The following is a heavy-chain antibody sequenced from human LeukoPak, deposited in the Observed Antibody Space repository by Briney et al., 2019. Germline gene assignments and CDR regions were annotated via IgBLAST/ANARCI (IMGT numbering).Heavy chain of an antibody. Sequence: PSETLSLTCAVYGGSFGGYYWSWTRQPPGKGLEWIGEINHSGSTNYNPSLKSRVTISVDTSKNQFSLKLSSVTAADTAVYYCARGRISSWYYYYMDVWGKGTTVTVSS. J-gene: IGHJ6*03. V-gene: IGHV4-34*01. CDR1: GGSFGGYY. D-gene: IGHD6-13*01. CDR2: INHSGST. CDR3: ARGRISSWYYYYMDV.